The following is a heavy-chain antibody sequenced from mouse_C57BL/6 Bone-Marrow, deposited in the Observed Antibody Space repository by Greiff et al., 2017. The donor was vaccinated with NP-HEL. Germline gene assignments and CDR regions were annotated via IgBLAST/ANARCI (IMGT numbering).Heavy chain of an antibody. Sequence: VQLQQSGAELARPGASVKLSCKASGYTFTSSGISWVKQRTGQGLEWIGEIYPRSGNTYYNQKFKGKATLTADKSSSTAYMELRSLTSEDSAVYFCARDHYYGSSYDYWGQGTTLTVSS. J-gene: IGHJ2*01. V-gene: IGHV1-81*01. CDR2: IYPRSGNT. D-gene: IGHD1-1*01. CDR3: ARDHYYGSSYDY. CDR1: GYTFTSSG.